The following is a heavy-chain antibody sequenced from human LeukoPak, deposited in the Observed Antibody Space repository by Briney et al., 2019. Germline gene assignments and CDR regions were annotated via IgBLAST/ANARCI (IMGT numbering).Heavy chain of an antibody. V-gene: IGHV3-11*01. Sequence: PGGSLRLSCAASGFTFSDYYMSWIRQAPGEGLEWVSYISSSGSTIYYADSVKGRFTISRDNAKNSLYLQMNSLRAEDTAVYYCARGGYYYDSSGYSHLPDYWGQGTLVTVSA. D-gene: IGHD3-22*01. J-gene: IGHJ4*02. CDR3: ARGGYYYDSSGYSHLPDY. CDR2: ISSSGSTI. CDR1: GFTFSDYY.